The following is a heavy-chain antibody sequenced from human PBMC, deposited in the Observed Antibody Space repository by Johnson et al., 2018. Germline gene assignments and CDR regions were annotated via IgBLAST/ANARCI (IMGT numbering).Heavy chain of an antibody. CDR3: ARAPYDSSGYPDAFDI. J-gene: IGHJ3*02. D-gene: IGHD3-22*01. Sequence: QWVRQAPGKGLEWVAVISYDGSNKYYADSVKGRFTISRDNSKNTLYLQMNSLRAEDTAVYYCARAPYDSSGYPDAFDIWGQGTMVTVSS. CDR2: ISYDGSNK. V-gene: IGHV3-33*05.